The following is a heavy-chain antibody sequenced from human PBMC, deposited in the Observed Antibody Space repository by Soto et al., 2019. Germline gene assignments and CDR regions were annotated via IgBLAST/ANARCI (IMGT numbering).Heavy chain of an antibody. CDR3: TKGGVHGSGLFDP. D-gene: IGHD3-10*01. J-gene: IGHJ5*02. CDR2: ISGSGGST. Sequence: EVHLLESGRGLVQPGGSLRLSCAASGFTFSSYAMSWVREAPGKGLEWVSAISGSGGSTYYADSVKGRFTISRDNSKNTWYVTMNSLGAEDTAVYYCTKGGVHGSGLFDPWGQGTLVTVSS. CDR1: GFTFSSYA. V-gene: IGHV3-23*01.